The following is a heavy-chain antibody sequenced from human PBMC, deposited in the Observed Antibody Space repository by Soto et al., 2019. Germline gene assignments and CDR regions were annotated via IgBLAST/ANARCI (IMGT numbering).Heavy chain of an antibody. CDR1: GGSISSYY. D-gene: IGHD2-2*01. CDR3: ARVEVVPAAMGNYYYYMDV. CDR2: IYYSGST. J-gene: IGHJ6*03. V-gene: IGHV4-59*08. Sequence: SETLSLTCTVSGGSISSYYWSWIRQPPGKGLEWIGYIYYSGSTNYNPSLKSRVTISVDTSKNQFSLKLSSVTAADTAVYYCARVEVVPAAMGNYYYYMDVWGKGTTVTVSS.